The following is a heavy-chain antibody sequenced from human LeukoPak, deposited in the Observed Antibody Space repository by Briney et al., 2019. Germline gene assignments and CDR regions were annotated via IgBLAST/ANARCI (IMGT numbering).Heavy chain of an antibody. CDR3: ARPYSRSSINGFDI. D-gene: IGHD6-6*01. J-gene: IGHJ3*02. V-gene: IGHV1-2*02. Sequence: ASVRVSCKTSGYSFTAYYIVWVRQAPGQGLEWMGWINPDRGDSNFEQRFQGRISMTRDTPISTAYLELSSLTSDDTALYYCARPYSRSSINGFDIWGQGTMVTVSS. CDR1: GYSFTAYY. CDR2: INPDRGDS.